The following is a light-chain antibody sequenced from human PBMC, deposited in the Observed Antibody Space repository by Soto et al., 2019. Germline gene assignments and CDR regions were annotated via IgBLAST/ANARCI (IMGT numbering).Light chain of an antibody. Sequence: DIQMTQSPSTLSASVGDTFTITCRSSRSISRWLAWYQQKPGKAPKILISDASILENGVPSRFSGTGSGTEFTLTISNLQPDDFATYFCQQYNSFSLITFGQGTRLEIK. CDR3: QQYNSFSLIT. J-gene: IGKJ5*01. V-gene: IGKV1-5*01. CDR2: DAS. CDR1: RSISRW.